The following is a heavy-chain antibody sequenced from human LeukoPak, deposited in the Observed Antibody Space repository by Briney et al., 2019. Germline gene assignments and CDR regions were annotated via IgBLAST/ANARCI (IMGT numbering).Heavy chain of an antibody. J-gene: IGHJ5*01. CDR1: GYTFTAYY. CDR3: ARVSGTTSFGNNWFDS. D-gene: IGHD3-10*01. CDR2: INPTSGAT. Sequence: SVKVSCKASGYTFTAYYIHWVRQAPGQGVEWMGWINPTSGATNHTQTFQARVAMTRDTSISTAYMELSSLRSDDTAVYYCARVSGTTSFGNNWFDSWGRGSLVTVSS. V-gene: IGHV1-2*02.